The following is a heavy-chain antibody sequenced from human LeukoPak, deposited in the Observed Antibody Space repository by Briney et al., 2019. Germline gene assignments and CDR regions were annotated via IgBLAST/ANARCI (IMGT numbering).Heavy chain of an antibody. J-gene: IGHJ4*02. Sequence: PGGSLRLSCAASGFTFSSYSMSWVRQAPGKGLEWVSYISSRSSTIYYADSVKGRFTISRDNAKNSLYLQMNTLRAEDTAVYYCARDGYYYGSGSYYTVDFDYWGQGTLVTVSS. CDR1: GFTFSSYS. CDR3: ARDGYYYGSGSYYTVDFDY. D-gene: IGHD3-10*01. CDR2: ISSRSSTI. V-gene: IGHV3-48*01.